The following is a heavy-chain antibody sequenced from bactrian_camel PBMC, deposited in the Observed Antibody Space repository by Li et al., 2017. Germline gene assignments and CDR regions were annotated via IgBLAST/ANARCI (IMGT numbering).Heavy chain of an antibody. CDR3: AADWGSGVAVGPVLWGCRFDV. CDR2: IYTLSDGI. CDR1: GYSSSRTC. V-gene: IGHV3S1*01. J-gene: IGHJ4*01. D-gene: IGHD3*01. Sequence: QLVESGGGSVQAGGSLRLACAASGYSSSRTCMAWFRQAPGKEREAVAAIYTLSDGIHNTNSAKGRFTISHDKSKNTWYLEIGSLKPEDTGTYYCAADWGSGVAVGPVLWGCRFDVWGQGTQVTVS.